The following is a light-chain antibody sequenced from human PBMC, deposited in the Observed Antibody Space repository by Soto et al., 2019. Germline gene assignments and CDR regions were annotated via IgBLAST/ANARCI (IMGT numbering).Light chain of an antibody. CDR3: CSYAGSSTYV. Sequence: QSALTQPASVSGSPGQSITISCTGTSSDVGSYNLVSWYQQHPGKAPKLMIYEGNKRPSGVSNRFSGSKSGNTASLTISGLQAEDEAVYYCCSYAGSSTYVFGTGNKLTVL. CDR2: EGN. J-gene: IGLJ1*01. V-gene: IGLV2-23*01. CDR1: SSDVGSYNL.